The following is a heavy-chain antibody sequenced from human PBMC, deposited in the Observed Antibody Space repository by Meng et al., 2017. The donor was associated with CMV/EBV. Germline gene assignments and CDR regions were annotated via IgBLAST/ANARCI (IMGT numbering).Heavy chain of an antibody. CDR3: ARFSTPWYSSGSDFDY. D-gene: IGHD6-19*01. J-gene: IGHJ4*02. V-gene: IGHV1-2*02. CDR2: INPNSGGT. CDR1: YSFTGYY. Sequence: YSFTGYYMHRVRQAPGQGLEWMGWINPNSGGTNYAQKFQGRVTMTRDTSISTAYMELSRLRPDDTAVYYCARFSTPWYSSGSDFDYWGQGTLVTVSS.